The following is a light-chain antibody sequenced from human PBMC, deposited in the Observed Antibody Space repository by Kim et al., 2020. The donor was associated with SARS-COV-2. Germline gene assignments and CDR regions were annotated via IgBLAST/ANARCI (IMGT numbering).Light chain of an antibody. J-gene: IGLJ2*01. V-gene: IGLV6-57*03. CDR2: EDH. CDR3: QSYDSSNHVV. CDR1: SGRLPSNY. Sequence: NTLTSSCTRRSGRLPSNYVQWYQQRPGSAPTTVLYEDHQRPSGVPDRFSGSIDSSSNSASLTISGLKTEDEADYYCQSYDSSNHVVFGGGTQLTVL.